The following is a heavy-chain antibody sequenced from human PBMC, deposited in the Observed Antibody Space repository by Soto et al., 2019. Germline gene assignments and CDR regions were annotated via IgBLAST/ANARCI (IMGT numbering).Heavy chain of an antibody. J-gene: IGHJ6*02. D-gene: IGHD3-22*01. V-gene: IGHV3-74*01. CDR2: INSDGSST. CDR1: GFTFSSFH. CDR3: ARDQDYDSSGYYPESRYYYYYGMDV. Sequence: GGSLRLSCAASGFTFSSFHMNWVRQAAGKGLVWVSRINSDGSSTSYADSVKGRFTISRDNAKNTLYLQMNSLRAEDTAVYYCARDQDYDSSGYYPESRYYYYYGMDVWGQGTTVTVSS.